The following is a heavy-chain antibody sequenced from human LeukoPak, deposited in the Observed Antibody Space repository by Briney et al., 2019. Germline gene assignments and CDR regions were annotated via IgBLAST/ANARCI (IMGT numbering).Heavy chain of an antibody. J-gene: IGHJ6*03. V-gene: IGHV3-66*02. CDR3: ARGGVGYDSYGYYYYMDV. D-gene: IGHD5-12*01. CDR1: GFTVSSNY. CDR2: IYSGGST. Sequence: GGSLRLSCAASGFTVSSNYMSWVRQAPGKGLEWVSVIYSGGSTYYADSVKGRFTISRDNSKNTLYLQMNSLRAEDTAVYYCARGGVGYDSYGYYYYMDVWGKGTTVTVSS.